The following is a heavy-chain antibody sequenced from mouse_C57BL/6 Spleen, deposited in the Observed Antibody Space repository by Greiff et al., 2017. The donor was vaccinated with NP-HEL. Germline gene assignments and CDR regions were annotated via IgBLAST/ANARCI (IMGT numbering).Heavy chain of an antibody. CDR3: AGGEIYYDYEESAMDY. CDR1: GYSITSGYY. V-gene: IGHV3-6*01. J-gene: IGHJ4*01. D-gene: IGHD2-4*01. CDR2: ISYDGSN. Sequence: EVKLQESGPGLVKPSQSLSLTCSVTGYSITSGYYWNWIRQFPGNKLEWMGYISYDGSNNYNPSLKNRISITRDTTKNQFFLKLNSVTTEDTATYYCAGGEIYYDYEESAMDYWGQGTSVTVSS.